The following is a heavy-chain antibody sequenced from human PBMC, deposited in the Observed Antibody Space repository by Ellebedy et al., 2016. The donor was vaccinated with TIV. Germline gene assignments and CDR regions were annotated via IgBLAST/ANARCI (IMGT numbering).Heavy chain of an antibody. CDR3: ARGWFGSGMGV. CDR2: TYYRSKWNN. J-gene: IGHJ6*02. CDR1: GDSVSINSGG. Sequence: SCAISGDSVSINSGGWNWIRQSPSRGLEWLGRTYYRSKWNNDYAVSLKSRITINPDTSKNLFSLQLNSVTPEDTAVYYCARGWFGSGMGVWGQGTTVTVPS. D-gene: IGHD3-10*01. V-gene: IGHV6-1*01.